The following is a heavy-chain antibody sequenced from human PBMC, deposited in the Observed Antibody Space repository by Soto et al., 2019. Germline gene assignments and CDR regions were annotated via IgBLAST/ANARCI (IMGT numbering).Heavy chain of an antibody. D-gene: IGHD3-3*01. J-gene: IGHJ6*02. CDR2: ISYDGSNK. CDR3: ARGGDFWSVSPPYYSYGMDV. V-gene: IGHV3-30-3*01. Sequence: QVQLVESGGGVVQPGRSLRLSCAASGFTFSSYAMHWVRQAPGKGLEWVAVISYDGSNKYYADSVKGRFTISRDNSKNTLYLPLNSLRAEDTAVYYCARGGDFWSVSPPYYSYGMDVWGQGTTVTVSS. CDR1: GFTFSSYA.